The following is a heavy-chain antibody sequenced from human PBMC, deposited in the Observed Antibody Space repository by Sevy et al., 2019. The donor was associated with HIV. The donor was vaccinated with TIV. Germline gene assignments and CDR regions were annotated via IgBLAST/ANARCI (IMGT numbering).Heavy chain of an antibody. CDR2: INSDGSST. V-gene: IGHV3-74*01. CDR3: ARELIAVAGSFDY. D-gene: IGHD6-19*01. J-gene: IGHJ4*02. CDR1: GFTFSSYW. Sequence: GGSLRLSCAASGFTFSSYWMHWVRQAPGKGLVWVSRINSDGSSTSYADSVKGRLTISRDNAKNTMYLQMNSLRAEDTAVYYCARELIAVAGSFDYWGQGTLVTVSS.